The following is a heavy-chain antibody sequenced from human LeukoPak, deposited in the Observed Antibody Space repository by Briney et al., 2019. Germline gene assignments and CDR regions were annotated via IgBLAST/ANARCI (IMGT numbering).Heavy chain of an antibody. D-gene: IGHD3-10*01. Sequence: GGSLRLSCAASGFTFPNYVMSWVRQAPGKGLEWVSAISGSGGNTYYADSVKGRFTISRDNSKNTLYLQMNTLRAEDTAVYYCARLLWFGEYYYYVMDVWGQGTTVTVSS. CDR1: GFTFPNYV. CDR3: ARLLWFGEYYYYVMDV. CDR2: ISGSGGNT. V-gene: IGHV3-23*01. J-gene: IGHJ6*02.